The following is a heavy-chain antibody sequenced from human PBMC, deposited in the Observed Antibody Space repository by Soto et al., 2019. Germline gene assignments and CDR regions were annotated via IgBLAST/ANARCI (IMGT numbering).Heavy chain of an antibody. J-gene: IGHJ3*01. CDR2: ISGSGDST. CDR1: GSTFSSYA. Sequence: EVQLWESGGGLVQPGGSLRLSCAASGSTFSSYAMSWVRQAPGKGLEWVSVISGSGDSTYYADSVKGRFTISRDHSKDTLYVQMNSLRAEDTAVSYCARELGYCSGGSCYMDGAFDFWGQGTMVTVSS. D-gene: IGHD2-15*01. V-gene: IGHV3-23*01. CDR3: ARELGYCSGGSCYMDGAFDF.